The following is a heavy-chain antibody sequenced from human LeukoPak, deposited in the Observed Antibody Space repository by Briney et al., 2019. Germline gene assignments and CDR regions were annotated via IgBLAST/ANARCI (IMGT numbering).Heavy chain of an antibody. CDR1: GFTFSRFS. CDR2: ISSSGTYI. J-gene: IGHJ6*03. D-gene: IGHD3-16*01. CDR3: ARERAGERPRPLLSYNYLDV. V-gene: IGHV3-21*01. Sequence: PGGSLRLSCAASGFTFSRFSMSWVRQAPGKGLEWASSISSSGTYIYYADSVKGRFTISRDSAKNSLYLQMNSLRAEDTAVYFCARERAGERPRPLLSYNYLDVWGKGTTATISS.